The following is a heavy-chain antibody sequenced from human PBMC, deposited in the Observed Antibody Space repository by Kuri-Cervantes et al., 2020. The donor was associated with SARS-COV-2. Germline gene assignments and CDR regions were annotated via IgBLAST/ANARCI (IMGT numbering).Heavy chain of an antibody. V-gene: IGHV4-39*01. D-gene: IGHD2-2*01. CDR3: ARGKIVVVPAPILGLGPYYSSYYMDV. CDR2: IYYSGST. Sequence: GSLRLSCTVSGGSISSSSYYWGWIRQPPGKGLEWIGSIYYSGSTYYNPSLKSRVTISVDTSKNQFSLKLTSVTAADTAVYSCARGKIVVVPAPILGLGPYYSSYYMDVWGKGTTVTVSS. CDR1: GGSISSSSYY. J-gene: IGHJ6*03.